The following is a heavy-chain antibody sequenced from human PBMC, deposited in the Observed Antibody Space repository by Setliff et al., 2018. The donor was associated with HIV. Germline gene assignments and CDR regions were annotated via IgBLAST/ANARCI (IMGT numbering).Heavy chain of an antibody. J-gene: IGHJ4*02. Sequence: ASVKVSCKASGYNFTSHDINWVRQAPGQGLEWMGWISVFNGDTTYAQNLQGRFTMTSDTSTTTAYMELRNLRSDDTAVYYCARDGEIGPDFWGQGTLVTVSS. V-gene: IGHV1-18*01. CDR2: ISVFNGDT. D-gene: IGHD3-3*01. CDR3: ARDGEIGPDF. CDR1: GYNFTSHD.